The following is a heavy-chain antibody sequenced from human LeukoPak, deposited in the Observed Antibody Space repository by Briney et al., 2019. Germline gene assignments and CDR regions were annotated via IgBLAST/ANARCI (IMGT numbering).Heavy chain of an antibody. J-gene: IGHJ4*02. CDR2: ISSSSSYI. Sequence: PGGSLRLSCAASGFTFSSYSVNWVRQAPGKGLEWVSSISSSSSYIYYADSVKGRFTISRDNAKNSLYLQMNSLRAEDTAVYYCARDRDSSSWTFDYWGQGTLVTVSS. CDR1: GFTFSSYS. V-gene: IGHV3-21*01. D-gene: IGHD6-13*01. CDR3: ARDRDSSSWTFDY.